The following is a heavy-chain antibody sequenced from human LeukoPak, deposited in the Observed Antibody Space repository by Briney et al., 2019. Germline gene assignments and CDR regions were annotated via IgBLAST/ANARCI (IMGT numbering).Heavy chain of an antibody. CDR3: AKGYYYGSGSYNWFDP. D-gene: IGHD3-10*01. CDR1: GFTFSSYA. CDR2: ISGSGGGT. V-gene: IGHV3-23*01. J-gene: IGHJ5*02. Sequence: GGSLRLSCAASGFTFSSYAMSWVRQAPGKGLEWVSAISGSGGGTYYADSVKGRFTISRDNSKNTLYLQMNSLRAEDTAVYYCAKGYYYGSGSYNWFDPWGQGTLVTVSS.